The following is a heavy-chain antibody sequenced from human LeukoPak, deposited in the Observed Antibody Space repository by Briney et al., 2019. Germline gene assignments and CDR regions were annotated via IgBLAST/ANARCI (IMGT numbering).Heavy chain of an antibody. V-gene: IGHV1-24*01. J-gene: IGHJ4*02. Sequence: ASVKVSCKVSGYTLTELSMHWVRQAPGKGLEWMGGFDPEDGETIYAQKFQGRVTMTEDTSTDTAYMELSRLRSDDTAVYYCAREGIQLSSKAGDYWGQGTLVTVSS. CDR3: AREGIQLSSKAGDY. CDR1: GYTLTELS. D-gene: IGHD5-18*01. CDR2: FDPEDGET.